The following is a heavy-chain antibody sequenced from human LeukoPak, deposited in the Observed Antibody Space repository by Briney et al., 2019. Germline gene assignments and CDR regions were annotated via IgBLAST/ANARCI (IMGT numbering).Heavy chain of an antibody. Sequence: SETLSLTCTVSGGSVIPYYWSWIRQPAGEGPEWIGRMYTSGDTAYNPSLKSRVTMSIDTSKNQFSLKLSSVTAADTAVYYCATSGSSFDYYHYIDVWGKGTTVTVSS. CDR1: GGSVIPYY. CDR3: ATSGSSFDYYHYIDV. CDR2: MYTSGDT. J-gene: IGHJ6*03. V-gene: IGHV4-4*07. D-gene: IGHD3-10*01.